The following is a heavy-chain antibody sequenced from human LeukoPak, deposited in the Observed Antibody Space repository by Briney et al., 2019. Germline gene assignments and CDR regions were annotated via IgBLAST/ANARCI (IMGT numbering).Heavy chain of an antibody. CDR2: IYYSGST. D-gene: IGHD1-1*01. CDR3: ASSRETERPFDY. CDR1: GGSISSSSYY. Sequence: SETLSLTCTVSGGSISSSSYYWGWIRQPPGKGLEWIGSIYYSGSTYYNPSLKSRVTMSVDTSKNQFSLKLSSVTAADTAVYYCASSRETERPFDYWGQGTLVTVSS. V-gene: IGHV4-39*01. J-gene: IGHJ4*02.